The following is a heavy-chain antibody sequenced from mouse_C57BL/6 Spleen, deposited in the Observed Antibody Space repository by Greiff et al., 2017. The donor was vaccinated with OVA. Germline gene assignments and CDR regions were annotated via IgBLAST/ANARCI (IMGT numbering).Heavy chain of an antibody. Sequence: QVQLQQSGPELVKPGASVKISCKASGYAFSSSWMNWVKQRPGKGLEWIGRIYPGDGDTNYNGKFKGKATLTADKSSSTAYRQLSSLTSEDSAVYFCARMDYYGTAYWYFDVWGTGTTVTVAS. D-gene: IGHD1-1*01. CDR3: ARMDYYGTAYWYFDV. CDR2: IYPGDGDT. J-gene: IGHJ1*03. V-gene: IGHV1-82*01. CDR1: GYAFSSSW.